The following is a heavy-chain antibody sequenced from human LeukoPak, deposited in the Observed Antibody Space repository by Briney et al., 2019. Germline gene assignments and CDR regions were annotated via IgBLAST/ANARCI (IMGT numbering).Heavy chain of an antibody. V-gene: IGHV1-24*01. CDR2: FDPEDGET. CDR3: ARAPTYYDILTGSALYYYYGMDV. D-gene: IGHD3-9*01. Sequence: GASVKVSCKVSGYTLTELSMHWVRQAPGKGLEWMGGFDPEDGETIYAQKFQGRVTMTEDTSTDTAYMELSSLRSEDTAVYYCARAPTYYDILTGSALYYYYGMDVWGQGATVTVSS. CDR1: GYTLTELS. J-gene: IGHJ6*02.